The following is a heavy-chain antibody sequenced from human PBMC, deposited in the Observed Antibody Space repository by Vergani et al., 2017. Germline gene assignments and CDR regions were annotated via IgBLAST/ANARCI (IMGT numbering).Heavy chain of an antibody. CDR2: IYYSGST. CDR3: ARRYCSSTSCYGGDFDY. D-gene: IGHD2-2*01. Sequence: QVQLQESGPGLVKPSQTLSLTCTVSGGSISSSSYYWGWIRRPPGKGLEWIGYIYYSGSTNYNPSLKSRVTISVDTSKNQFSLKLSSVTAADTAVYYCARRYCSSTSCYGGDFDYWGQGTLVTVSS. J-gene: IGHJ4*02. V-gene: IGHV4-61*01. CDR1: GGSISSSSYY.